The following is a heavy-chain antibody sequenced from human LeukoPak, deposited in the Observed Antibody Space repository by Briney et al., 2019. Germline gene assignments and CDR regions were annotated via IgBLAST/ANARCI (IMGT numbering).Heavy chain of an antibody. CDR3: ARGELLRNWFDP. CDR1: GGSINGWY. Sequence: SETLSLTCTVSGGSINGWYWNWIRQPPGKGLEWIGYIYHSGSTYYNPSLKSRVTISVDRSKNQFSLKLSSVTAADTAVYYCARGELLRNWFDPWGQGTLVTVSS. CDR2: IYHSGST. J-gene: IGHJ5*02. D-gene: IGHD3-22*01. V-gene: IGHV4-59*12.